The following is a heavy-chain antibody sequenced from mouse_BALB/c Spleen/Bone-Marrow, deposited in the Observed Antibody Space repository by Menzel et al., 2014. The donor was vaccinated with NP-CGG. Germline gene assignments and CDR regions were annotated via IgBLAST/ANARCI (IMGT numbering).Heavy chain of an antibody. J-gene: IGHJ2*01. V-gene: IGHV1-14*01. Sequence: EVKLVESGPELVKPGASVKMSCKASGYTFTAYVMHWVKQKPGQGLEWIGYINPYNDGTNYIEKFKGKATLTSDRPSSTAYMELSSLTSEDSAVYYCAREGWLLRFDYWGQGTTLPVSS. CDR2: INPYNDGT. CDR3: AREGWLLRFDY. D-gene: IGHD2-3*01. CDR1: GYTFTAYV.